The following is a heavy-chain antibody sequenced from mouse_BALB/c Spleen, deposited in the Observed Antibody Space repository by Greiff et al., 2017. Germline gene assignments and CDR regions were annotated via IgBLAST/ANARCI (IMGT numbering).Heavy chain of an antibody. Sequence: VQLKQSGPGLVKPSQSLSLTCTVTGYSITSDYAWNWIRQFPGNKLEWMGYISYSGSTSYNPSLKSRISITRDTSKNQFFLQLNSVTTEDTATYYCARLDSSGYRSWFAYWGQGTLVTVSA. V-gene: IGHV3-2*02. D-gene: IGHD3-2*01. CDR2: ISYSGST. CDR1: GYSITSDYA. J-gene: IGHJ3*01. CDR3: ARLDSSGYRSWFAY.